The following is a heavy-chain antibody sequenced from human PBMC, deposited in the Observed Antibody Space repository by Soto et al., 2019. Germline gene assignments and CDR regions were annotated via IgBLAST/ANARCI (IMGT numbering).Heavy chain of an antibody. V-gene: IGHV4-30-2*01. Sequence: QLQLQESGSGLVKPSQTLSLTCAVSGGSISSGGYSWSWIRQPPGKGLEWIGYIYHSGSTYYNPSLKSRVTISVDRSKNQFSLKLSSVTAADTAVYYCARGLHDYGDSGHWFDPWGQGTLVTVSS. CDR1: GGSISSGGYS. J-gene: IGHJ5*02. CDR2: IYHSGST. D-gene: IGHD4-17*01. CDR3: ARGLHDYGDSGHWFDP.